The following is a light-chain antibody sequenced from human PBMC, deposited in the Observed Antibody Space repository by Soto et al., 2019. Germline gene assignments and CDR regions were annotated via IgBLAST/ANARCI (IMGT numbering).Light chain of an antibody. CDR2: DDN. CDR3: GSWDSSLSAYV. Sequence: QSVLTQPPSVSAAPGQKVTISCSASSSNIGGNSVSWYQQLPGTAPKLLIYDDNKRPSGIPDRFSGSKSGTPATLGITGFQTGDEADYYCGSWDSSLSAYVFGTGTKVTVL. CDR1: SSNIGGNS. V-gene: IGLV1-51*01. J-gene: IGLJ1*01.